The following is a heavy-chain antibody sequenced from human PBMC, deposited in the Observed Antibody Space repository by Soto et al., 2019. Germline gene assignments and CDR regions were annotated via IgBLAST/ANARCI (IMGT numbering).Heavy chain of an antibody. V-gene: IGHV4-34*01. J-gene: IGHJ6*02. CDR2: INHSGST. CDR1: GGSFSGYY. D-gene: IGHD1-26*01. CDR3: ARGRNSGSYSYYYYGMAV. Sequence: QVQLQQWGAGRLKPSETLSLTCAVYGGSFSGYYWSWIRQPPGKGLEWIGEINHSGSTNYNPSLKSRVTISIDTAKNHFSLKLSSGTAADTAVYYCARGRNSGSYSYYYYGMAVWGQGTTVTVSS.